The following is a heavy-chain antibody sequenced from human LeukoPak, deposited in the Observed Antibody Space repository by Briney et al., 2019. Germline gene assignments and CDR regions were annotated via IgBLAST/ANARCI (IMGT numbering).Heavy chain of an antibody. V-gene: IGHV1-18*01. CDR3: ARQGYSGHSQGAADY. D-gene: IGHD4-23*01. Sequence: RRASVKVSCKASGYTFSIYGFSWVRQAPGQGLEWMGWISAYNGNTNYAQKFQGRVTMTTDTSTSTAHMELRSLRSDDTAVYYCARQGYSGHSQGAADYWGQGTLVTVSS. J-gene: IGHJ4*02. CDR2: ISAYNGNT. CDR1: GYTFSIYG.